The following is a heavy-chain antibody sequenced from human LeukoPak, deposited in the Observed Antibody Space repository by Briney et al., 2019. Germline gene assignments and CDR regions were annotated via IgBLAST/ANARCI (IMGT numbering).Heavy chain of an antibody. CDR3: VKDALVVPVSMGPPEVDY. V-gene: IGHV3-23*01. J-gene: IGHJ4*02. CDR1: GFTFSSYV. CDR2: ISGGGGST. Sequence: GGSLRLSSAASGFTFSSYVMSWVRQAPGKGLEWVSAISGGGGSTYYADSVKGRFTISRDNSKNTLSLQMNSLRAEDTAVYYCVKDALVVPVSMGPPEVDYWGQGTLVTVSS. D-gene: IGHD2/OR15-2a*01.